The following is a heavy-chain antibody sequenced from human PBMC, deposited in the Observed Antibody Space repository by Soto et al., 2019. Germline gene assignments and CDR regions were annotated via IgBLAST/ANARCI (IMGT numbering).Heavy chain of an antibody. V-gene: IGHV4-30-2*01. J-gene: IGHJ4*02. CDR3: ARDKITGLFDY. CDR2: IYHSGST. CDR1: GGSISSGGYS. Sequence: SETLSLTCAVFGGSISSGGYSWSLIRQPPGKGLEWIGYIYHSGSTYYNPSLKSRVTISVDRSKNQFSLKLTSVTAADTAVYYCARDKITGLFDYWGQGTLVTVSS. D-gene: IGHD2-8*02.